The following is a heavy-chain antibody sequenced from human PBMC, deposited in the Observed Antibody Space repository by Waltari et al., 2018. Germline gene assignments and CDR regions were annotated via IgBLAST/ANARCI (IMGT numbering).Heavy chain of an antibody. CDR2: ISPIVGTA. CDR1: GGTFSSYA. V-gene: IGHV1-69*01. Sequence: QVQLVQSGAEVKKPGSSVKVSCKASGGTFSSYAISWVRQAPGQGLEWMGGISPIVGTANYAQKFQGRGTITADESTSTDYMELSSLRSEDTAVYYCARVVTMVRGARYYYYGMDVWGQGTTVTVSS. D-gene: IGHD3-10*01. J-gene: IGHJ6*02. CDR3: ARVVTMVRGARYYYYGMDV.